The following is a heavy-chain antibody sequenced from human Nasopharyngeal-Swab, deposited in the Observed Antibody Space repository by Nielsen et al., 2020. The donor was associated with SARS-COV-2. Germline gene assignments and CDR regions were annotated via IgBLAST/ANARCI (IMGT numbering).Heavy chain of an antibody. V-gene: IGHV3-9*01. J-gene: IGHJ4*02. CDR2: ISWNSGSI. D-gene: IGHD6-19*01. CDR1: GFTFDDYA. CDR3: AKDILAVAGTGCFDY. Sequence: GGSLRLSCAASGFTFDDYAMHWVRQAPGKGLEWVSGISWNSGSIGYADSVTGRFIISRDNAKNSLYLQMNSLRAEDTALYYCAKDILAVAGTGCFDYWGQGTLVTVSS.